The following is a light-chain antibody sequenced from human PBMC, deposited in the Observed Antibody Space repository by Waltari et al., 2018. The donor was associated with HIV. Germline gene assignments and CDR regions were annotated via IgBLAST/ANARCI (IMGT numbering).Light chain of an antibody. CDR1: SSNIGSNA. CDR2: RKN. J-gene: IGLJ1*01. CDR3: AAWDDSLNDSYV. V-gene: IGLV1-44*01. Sequence: QSVLTQPPSASGTPGQRVTISCSESSSNIGSNAVNWYKQLPGTRPKLRIDRKNQRPSGVPDRFSGSKSGTSASLAISGLQSDDEADYYCAAWDDSLNDSYVFGPGTKVTVL.